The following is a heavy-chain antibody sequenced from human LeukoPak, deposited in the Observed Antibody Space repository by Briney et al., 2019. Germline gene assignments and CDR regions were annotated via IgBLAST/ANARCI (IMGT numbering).Heavy chain of an antibody. V-gene: IGHV3-30-3*01. D-gene: IGHD2-15*01. J-gene: IGHJ4*02. Sequence: GRSLRLSCAASGFTFTGYAMHWVRQAPGEGLEWVAVISYDGSNKYYADSVKGRFTVSRGNSKNTLYLQMNSLRAEDTAVYYCARDLGEVAYCSGGTCPFDYWGQGTLVTVSS. CDR2: ISYDGSNK. CDR1: GFTFTGYA. CDR3: ARDLGEVAYCSGGTCPFDY.